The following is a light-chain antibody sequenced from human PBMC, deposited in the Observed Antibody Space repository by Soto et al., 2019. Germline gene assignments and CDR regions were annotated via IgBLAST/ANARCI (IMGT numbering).Light chain of an antibody. CDR1: QSVSSN. J-gene: IGKJ1*01. CDR2: GAS. V-gene: IGKV3-15*01. Sequence: EIVMTQSPATLSVSPGERATLSCRASQSVSSNLAWYQQKPGQAPRLLVYGASTRPTGIPTRFSGSGSGTEFTLTISSLQSEDFAVYYCQQYNNWPLWTFGQGTKVDIX. CDR3: QQYNNWPLWT.